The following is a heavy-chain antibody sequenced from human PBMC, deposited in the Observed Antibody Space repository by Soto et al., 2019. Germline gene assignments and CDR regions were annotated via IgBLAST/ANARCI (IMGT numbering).Heavy chain of an antibody. V-gene: IGHV4-38-2*01. CDR1: GDSIISIYH. J-gene: IGHJ5*02. Sequence: SETLSLTCAVSGDSIISIYHWAWIRQPPGRGLEWIASIYHTGTTYYTPSLRSRVTISVDTSKNQFSLRLSSVTAADSAVYYCARWGAITMVRGVISSWFDPWGQGTLVTVSS. D-gene: IGHD3-10*01. CDR3: ARWGAITMVRGVISSWFDP. CDR2: IYHTGTT.